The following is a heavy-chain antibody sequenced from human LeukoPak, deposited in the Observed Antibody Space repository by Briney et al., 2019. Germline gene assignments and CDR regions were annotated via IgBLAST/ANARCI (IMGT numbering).Heavy chain of an antibody. CDR2: TGWNSGSI. CDR1: GFTFNDYA. J-gene: IGHJ4*02. CDR3: AKVGDILTGSFFDY. V-gene: IGHV3-9*01. D-gene: IGHD3-9*01. Sequence: GRTLRLSCAASGFTFNDYAMPWVRQAACKGLEWLSGTGWNSGSIGYADSVKGRFTISRDNAKNSLYLQMNSLRAEDTALYYCAKVGDILTGSFFDYWGQGTLVTVSS.